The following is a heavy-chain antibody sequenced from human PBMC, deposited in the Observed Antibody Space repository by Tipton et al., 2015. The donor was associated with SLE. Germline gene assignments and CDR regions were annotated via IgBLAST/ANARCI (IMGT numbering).Heavy chain of an antibody. D-gene: IGHD1-26*01. CDR3: ARGSGLEGAPDAFDI. Sequence: GLVKPSDTLSITCAVSGYSISSSTNWWGWIRQPPGKGLEWIGYIYYSGSTYYNPSLKSRVTMSVDTSKNQFSLKLSSVTAADTAVYYCARGSGLEGAPDAFDIWGQGTMVTVSS. CDR2: IYYSGST. V-gene: IGHV4-28*03. J-gene: IGHJ3*02. CDR1: GYSISSSTNW.